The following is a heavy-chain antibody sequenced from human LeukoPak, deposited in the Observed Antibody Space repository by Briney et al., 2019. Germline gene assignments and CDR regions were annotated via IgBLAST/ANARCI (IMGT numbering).Heavy chain of an antibody. Sequence: PGGSLTLSCAASGFTFSCHWMTWVRQAPGKGLEWVANIKNDGAVKNYVDSVKGRFTISRDNAKNSLYLQMNSLRAEDTAVYYCAKDSYSKGDFWGQGVLVTVSS. D-gene: IGHD6-13*01. CDR2: IKNDGAVK. CDR1: GFTFSCHW. CDR3: AKDSYSKGDF. J-gene: IGHJ4*02. V-gene: IGHV3-7*01.